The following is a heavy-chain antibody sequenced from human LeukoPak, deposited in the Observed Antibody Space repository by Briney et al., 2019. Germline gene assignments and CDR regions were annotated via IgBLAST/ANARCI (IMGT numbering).Heavy chain of an antibody. CDR1: GYTFTSYD. Sequence: ASVKVSCKASGYTFTSYDINWVRQATGQGLEWMGWMNPNSGNTGYAQKFKGRVTLTRSTSINTAYMELSSLRSQDTGVYYCASYYDSSGFDYWGQGTLVTVSS. CDR3: ASYYDSSGFDY. CDR2: MNPNSGNT. D-gene: IGHD3-22*01. V-gene: IGHV1-8*01. J-gene: IGHJ4*02.